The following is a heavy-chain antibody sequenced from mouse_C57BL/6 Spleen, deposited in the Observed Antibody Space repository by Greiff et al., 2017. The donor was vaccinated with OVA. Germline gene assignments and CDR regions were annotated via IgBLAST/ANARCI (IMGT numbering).Heavy chain of an antibody. J-gene: IGHJ4*01. CDR3: AREDGYDGYAMDY. D-gene: IGHD2-2*01. V-gene: IGHV5-16*01. CDR2: INYDGSST. Sequence: EVKLMESEGGLVQPGSSMKLSCTASGFTFSDYYMAWVRQVPEKGLEWVANINYDGSSTYYLDSLKSRFIISRDNAKNMLYLQMSSLKSEDTATYYCAREDGYDGYAMDYWGQGTSVTVSS. CDR1: GFTFSDYY.